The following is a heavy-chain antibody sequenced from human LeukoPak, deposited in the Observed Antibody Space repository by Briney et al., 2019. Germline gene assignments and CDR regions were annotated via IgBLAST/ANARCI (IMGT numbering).Heavy chain of an antibody. D-gene: IGHD6-13*01. Sequence: GESLKISCKGSGYSFTSYWIGWVRQMPGKGLEWMGIIYPGDSDTRYSPSFQGQVTISADKSISTAYLQWSSLKASDTAMYYCARLSVYSSSWYDSPFDYWGQGTLVTVSS. CDR1: GYSFTSYW. J-gene: IGHJ4*02. CDR3: ARLSVYSSSWYDSPFDY. CDR2: IYPGDSDT. V-gene: IGHV5-51*01.